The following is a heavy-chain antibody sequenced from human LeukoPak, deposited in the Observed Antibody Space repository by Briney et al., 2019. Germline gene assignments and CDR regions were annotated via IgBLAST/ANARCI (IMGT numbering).Heavy chain of an antibody. J-gene: IGHJ4*02. D-gene: IGHD3-22*01. CDR3: AKGKRYYDSSGY. CDR1: GFTFSSYT. Sequence: GGSLRLSCAASGFTFSSYTMSWVRQAAGKGLEWVSAISGSGGSTYYADSVKGRFTISRDNSKNTLYLQMNSLRAEDTAVYYCAKGKRYYDSSGYWGQGTLVTVSS. V-gene: IGHV3-23*01. CDR2: ISGSGGST.